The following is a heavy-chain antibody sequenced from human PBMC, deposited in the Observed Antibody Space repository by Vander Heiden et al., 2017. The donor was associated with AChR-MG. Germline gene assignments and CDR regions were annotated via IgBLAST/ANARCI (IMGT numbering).Heavy chain of an antibody. D-gene: IGHD2-21*02. CDR1: GGSISSSSYY. V-gene: IGHV4-39*01. J-gene: IGHJ1*01. Sequence: QLQLQESGPGLVKPSETLSLTCTVSGGSISSSSYYWGWIRQPPGKGLEWIGSIYYSGSTYYNPSLKSRVTISVDTSKNQFSLKLSSVTAADTAVYYCASEHIVVVTATRSEYFQHWGQGTLVTVSS. CDR2: IYYSGST. CDR3: ASEHIVVVTATRSEYFQH.